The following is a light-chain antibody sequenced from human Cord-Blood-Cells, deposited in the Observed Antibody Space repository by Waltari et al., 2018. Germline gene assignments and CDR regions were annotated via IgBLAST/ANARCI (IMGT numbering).Light chain of an antibody. J-gene: IGKJ3*01. CDR3: QQRSNWPPRT. V-gene: IGKV3-11*01. CDR1: QSVSSY. Sequence: EIVLTQSPATLSLSPGERATLSYRASQSVSSYLAWYQQKPGQAPRLLIYDASNRATGIPARFSGSGSGTDFTLTISSLEPEDFAVYYCQQRSNWPPRTFGPGTKVDIK. CDR2: DAS.